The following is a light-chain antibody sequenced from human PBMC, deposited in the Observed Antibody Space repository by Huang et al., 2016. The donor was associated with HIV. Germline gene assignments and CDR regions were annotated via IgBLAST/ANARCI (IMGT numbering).Light chain of an antibody. CDR1: QSVSRY. J-gene: IGKJ4*01. V-gene: IGKV3-11*01. CDR2: DTS. CDR3: RQRSNWLT. Sequence: EIVLTQSPATLSLSPGERATLSCRASQSVSRYLAWYQQKPGQAPRLLIYDTSNRATGIPARLSGSGSGTNFTLTISSLEPEDFAVYYCRQRSNWLTFGGGTKVEIK.